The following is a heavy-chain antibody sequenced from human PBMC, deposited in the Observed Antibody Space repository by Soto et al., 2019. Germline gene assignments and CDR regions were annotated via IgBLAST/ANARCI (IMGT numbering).Heavy chain of an antibody. CDR1: GYSFTSYW. Sequence: ESLKISFKGSGYSFTSYWIGWVRQIPGKGLEWMGIIYPGDSDTRYSPSFQGQVTISADKSISTAYLQWSSLKASDTAMYYCARSRNWNDVSLFDYWGQGTLVTVSS. CDR3: ARSRNWNDVSLFDY. D-gene: IGHD1-1*01. J-gene: IGHJ4*02. CDR2: IYPGDSDT. V-gene: IGHV5-51*01.